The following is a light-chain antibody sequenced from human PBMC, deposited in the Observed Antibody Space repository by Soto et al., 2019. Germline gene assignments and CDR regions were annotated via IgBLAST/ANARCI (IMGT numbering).Light chain of an antibody. CDR2: END. CDR1: SSNIGRNY. V-gene: IGLV1-51*02. J-gene: IGLJ3*02. CDR3: GAWHRGLKAGV. Sequence: QSVLTQPPSVSAAPGEKVTISCSGSSSNIGRNYVSWYQQLPGSAPKLLIYENDRRPSGIPDRFSASKSGTAATLGITGLQTGDEADYYCGAWHRGLKAGVFGGGTKLTVL.